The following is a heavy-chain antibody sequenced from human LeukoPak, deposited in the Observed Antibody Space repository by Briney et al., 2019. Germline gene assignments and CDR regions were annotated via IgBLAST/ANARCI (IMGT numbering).Heavy chain of an antibody. CDR2: ISGSGGRT. Sequence: PGGSLRLSCAASGFTFSSYAMSWVRQAPGKGLEWVSAISGSGGRTYYADSVKGRFTISRDNSKNTLYLQMNSLRAEDTAVYYCAKRNYDFWSGYYRRAENHFDYWGQGTLVTVSS. J-gene: IGHJ4*02. V-gene: IGHV3-23*01. CDR1: GFTFSSYA. D-gene: IGHD3-3*01. CDR3: AKRNYDFWSGYYRRAENHFDY.